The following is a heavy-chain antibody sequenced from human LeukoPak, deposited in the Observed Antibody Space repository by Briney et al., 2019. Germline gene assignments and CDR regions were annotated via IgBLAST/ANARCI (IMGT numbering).Heavy chain of an antibody. CDR3: ARGPSWNDGINWFDP. Sequence: GASVKVSCKASGYTFTGYYMHWVRQAPGQGLEWMGRINPNSGGTNYAQKFQGRVTMTRDTSISTAYMELSRLRSDDTAVYYCARGPSWNDGINWFDPRGQGTLVTVSS. V-gene: IGHV1-2*06. CDR2: INPNSGGT. CDR1: GYTFTGYY. D-gene: IGHD1-1*01. J-gene: IGHJ5*02.